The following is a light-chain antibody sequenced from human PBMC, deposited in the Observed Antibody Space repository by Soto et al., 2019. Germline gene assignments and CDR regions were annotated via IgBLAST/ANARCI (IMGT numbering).Light chain of an antibody. J-gene: IGKJ1*01. CDR2: GAS. Sequence: EIVLTQSPGSLSLSPGERATLSCRASQSVSSRFFARYQQKPGQAPRLLIYGASSRATGIPDRFSGSGSGTDFTLTISRLEPDDFAVYYCQQYASSVTFGKGTKVEI. CDR1: QSVSSRF. V-gene: IGKV3-20*01. CDR3: QQYASSVT.